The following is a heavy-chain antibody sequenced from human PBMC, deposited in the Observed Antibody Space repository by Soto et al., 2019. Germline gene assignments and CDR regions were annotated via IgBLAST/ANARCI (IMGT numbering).Heavy chain of an antibody. Sequence: PSGTLSLTCTVSGGSVSTYWWSWIRQPPGKGLEGIGYIYNTGSTNYNPSLKSRVTISLDASKNQFSMNPSSAAAADTAVYSCAREAGPVRWFDPWGQGTLVTVSS. D-gene: IGHD6-19*01. CDR3: AREAGPVRWFDP. J-gene: IGHJ5*02. CDR2: IYNTGST. CDR1: GGSVSTYW. V-gene: IGHV4-59*02.